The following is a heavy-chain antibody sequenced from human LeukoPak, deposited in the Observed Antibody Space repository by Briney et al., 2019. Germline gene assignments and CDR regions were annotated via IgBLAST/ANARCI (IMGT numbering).Heavy chain of an antibody. J-gene: IGHJ3*02. Sequence: RASVKVSCKASGYTFTGYYIHWVRQAPGQGLEWMGWINPNSGDTNYAQKFQGRVTTTSDTSSSTAYMELSRLRSDDTAVYYCARGGGSSYDGFDIWGQGTMVTVSS. V-gene: IGHV1-2*02. CDR2: INPNSGDT. CDR3: ARGGGSSYDGFDI. CDR1: GYTFTGYY.